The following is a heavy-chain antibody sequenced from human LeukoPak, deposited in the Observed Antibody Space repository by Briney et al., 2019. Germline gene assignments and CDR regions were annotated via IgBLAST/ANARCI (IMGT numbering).Heavy chain of an antibody. Sequence: PSETLSLTCGVSGGSITSTNWWTWVRQPPGKGLEWIGEIYHSGDTNYNPSLKSRVTISVDKSKNQFSLKLTSVTAADTAVYYCARGSSWYREFDYWGQGTLVTVSS. V-gene: IGHV4/OR15-8*01. J-gene: IGHJ4*02. CDR2: IYHSGDT. CDR1: GGSITSTNW. CDR3: ARGSSWYREFDY. D-gene: IGHD6-13*01.